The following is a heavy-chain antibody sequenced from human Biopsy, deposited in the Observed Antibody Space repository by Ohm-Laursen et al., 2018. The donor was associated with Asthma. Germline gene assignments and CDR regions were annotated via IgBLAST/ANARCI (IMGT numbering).Heavy chain of an antibody. V-gene: IGHV4-59*01. CDR1: GVSISSDY. Sequence: SETLSLTCTVSGVSISSDYWSWIRQPPGKGLEWIGHIYYSGSTYPNPSLKSRVTISVDTSKKQISLRLSSVIAADTAVYYCAGFCSGGNCPDHWGQGTLVTVSS. D-gene: IGHD2-15*01. J-gene: IGHJ4*02. CDR2: IYYSGST. CDR3: AGFCSGGNCPDH.